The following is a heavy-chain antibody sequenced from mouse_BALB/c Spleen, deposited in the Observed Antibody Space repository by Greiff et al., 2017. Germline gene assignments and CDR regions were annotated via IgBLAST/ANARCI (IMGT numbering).Heavy chain of an antibody. J-gene: IGHJ3*01. V-gene: IGHV2-6-4*01. Sequence: VKLVESGPGLVAPSQSLSITCTVSGFSLSRYSVHWVRQPPGKGLEWLGMIWGGGSTDYNSALKSRLSISKDNSKSQVFLKMNSLQTDDTAMYYCARNPAITTATAWFAYWGQGTLVTVSA. CDR2: IWGGGST. CDR1: GFSLSRYS. CDR3: ARNPAITTATAWFAY. D-gene: IGHD1-2*01.